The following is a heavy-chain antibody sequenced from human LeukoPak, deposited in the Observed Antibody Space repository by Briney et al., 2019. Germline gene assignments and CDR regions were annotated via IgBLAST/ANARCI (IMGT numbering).Heavy chain of an antibody. V-gene: IGHV3-7*01. CDR2: IRQDGSET. CDR1: GFTVSSNS. D-gene: IGHD3-22*01. Sequence: GGSLRLSCTVSGFTVSSNSMSWVRRAPGKGLEWVANIRQDGSETHYVDSVMGRFTISRDNAKNSLYLQMNSLRAEDTAVYYCARDDTHYGSSGSFYDAFDIWGQGTMVTVSS. CDR3: ARDDTHYGSSGSFYDAFDI. J-gene: IGHJ3*02.